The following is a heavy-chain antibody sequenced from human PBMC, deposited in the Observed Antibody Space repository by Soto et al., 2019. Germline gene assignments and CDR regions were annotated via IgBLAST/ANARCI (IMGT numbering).Heavy chain of an antibody. D-gene: IGHD3-10*01. CDR3: AREVTMVRGVIYFDY. CDR2: IYYSGST. J-gene: IGHJ4*02. V-gene: IGHV4-59*01. CDR1: GGSISSYY. Sequence: QVQLQESGPGLVKPSETLSLTCTVSGGSISSYYCSWIRQPPGKGLGWIVYIYYSGSTNYNPSLRSRVTISGDKSKNQSSMKLSSVTAADTDVYYCAREVTMVRGVIYFDYWGQGTLVTVSS.